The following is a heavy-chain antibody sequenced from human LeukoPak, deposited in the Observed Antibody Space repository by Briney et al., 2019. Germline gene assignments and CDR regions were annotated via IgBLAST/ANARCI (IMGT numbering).Heavy chain of an antibody. Sequence: PGGSLRLSCAASGFTFSSYWMSWVRQAPGKGLEWVANIKQDGSEKYYVDSVKGRFTISRDNAKNSLYLQMNSLRAEDTAVYYCASDSGYSGYDPSDYWGQGTLVTVSS. CDR2: IKQDGSEK. CDR1: GFTFSSYW. V-gene: IGHV3-7*01. J-gene: IGHJ4*02. CDR3: ASDSGYSGYDPSDY. D-gene: IGHD5-12*01.